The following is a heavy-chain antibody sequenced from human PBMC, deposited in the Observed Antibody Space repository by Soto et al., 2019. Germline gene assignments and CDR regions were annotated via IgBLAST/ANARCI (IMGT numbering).Heavy chain of an antibody. CDR3: ARDHVRTHRDYTYNWFDP. Sequence: QVQLQESGPGLVKPSQTLSLTCTVSGGSISSGDYYWSWIRQHPGKGLEWIGYIYYGGSTYYNPSLKSRVTMSVNTSKNQFSLRLTSVTAADTAVYYCARDHVRTHRDYTYNWFDPWGQGTLVTVSS. D-gene: IGHD4-17*01. J-gene: IGHJ5*02. V-gene: IGHV4-31*03. CDR1: GGSISSGDYY. CDR2: IYYGGST.